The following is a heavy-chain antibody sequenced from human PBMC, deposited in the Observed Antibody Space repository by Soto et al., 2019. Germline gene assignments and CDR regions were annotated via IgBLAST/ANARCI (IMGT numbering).Heavy chain of an antibody. D-gene: IGHD1-1*01. J-gene: IGHJ2*01. Sequence: QVHLVQSGAEVKKPGASVKLSCKASGYTFTSNYLYWVRQAPGQGLEWMGMINPFDSSTTYPPKFEGRVTMTRDTSTSTVYMEVTRLRSEDTAVYYCARGSINWLGYFDLWGRGALVTVSS. CDR2: INPFDSST. CDR1: GYTFTSNY. CDR3: ARGSINWLGYFDL. V-gene: IGHV1-46*01.